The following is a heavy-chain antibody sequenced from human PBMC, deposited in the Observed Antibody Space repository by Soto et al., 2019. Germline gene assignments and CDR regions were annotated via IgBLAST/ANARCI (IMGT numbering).Heavy chain of an antibody. CDR3: AKDFLGLYDFWSGYYPTLDY. J-gene: IGHJ4*02. CDR2: ISYDGSNK. Sequence: PGGSLRLSCAASGFTFSSYGMHWVRQAPGKGLEWVAVISYDGSNKYYADSVKGRFTISRDNSKNTLYLQMNSLRAEDTAVYYCAKDFLGLYDFWSGYYPTLDYWGQGTLVTVSS. D-gene: IGHD3-3*01. V-gene: IGHV3-30*18. CDR1: GFTFSSYG.